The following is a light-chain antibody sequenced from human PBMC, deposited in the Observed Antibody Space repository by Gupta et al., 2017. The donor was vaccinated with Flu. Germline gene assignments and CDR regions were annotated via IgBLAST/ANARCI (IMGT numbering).Light chain of an antibody. CDR1: QKIRSY. J-gene: IGKJ3*01. CDR2: GAS. V-gene: IGKV1-39*01. CDR3: QQRVMTTFA. Sequence: PTSLSASVGDRVTITCRASQKIRSYLNWYQQKAGKAPKLLVYGASTVESGVPSRFSGSGSGTXFTLTIXRLEPDEFAIYYCQQRVMTTFAFGXGTRVDMK.